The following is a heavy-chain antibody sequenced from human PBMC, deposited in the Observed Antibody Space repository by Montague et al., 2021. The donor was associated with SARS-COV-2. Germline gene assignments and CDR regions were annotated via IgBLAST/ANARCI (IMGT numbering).Heavy chain of an antibody. CDR2: IFHSGIT. V-gene: IGHV4-59*13. J-gene: IGHJ5*02. CDR3: ARTEYNWNDWFDP. Sequence: SETLSLTCSVSGGSISGYYWSWIRQSPGKGLEWIGYIFHSGITDYNPSXKSRVTISVDMSKNQFSLQLNSVTAADSAVYYCARTEYNWNDWFDPWGQGTLVTVSS. CDR1: GGSISGYY. D-gene: IGHD1-20*01.